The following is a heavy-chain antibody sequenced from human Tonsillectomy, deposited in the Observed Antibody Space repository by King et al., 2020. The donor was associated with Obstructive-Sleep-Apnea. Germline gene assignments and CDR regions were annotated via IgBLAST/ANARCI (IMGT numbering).Heavy chain of an antibody. CDR2: IYYSGGT. D-gene: IGHD3-22*01. CDR1: GGSISSYY. Sequence: QVQLHESGPGLVKPSETLSLTCTVSGGSISSYYWNWIRQPPGKGLEWIGYIYYSGGTNYNPSLKSRVIISVDTSKNHVSLKLRSVTAADTAVYYCAGALYDSSGYYYVTWGQGTLVTVSS. CDR3: AGALYDSSGYYYVT. V-gene: IGHV4-59*01. J-gene: IGHJ4*02.